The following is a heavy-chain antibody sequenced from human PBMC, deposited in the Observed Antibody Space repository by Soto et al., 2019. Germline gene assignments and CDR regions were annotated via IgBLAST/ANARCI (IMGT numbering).Heavy chain of an antibody. CDR2: IYYSGST. CDR1: GGSISSGGYY. V-gene: IGHV4-31*03. D-gene: IGHD4-17*01. J-gene: IGHJ4*02. Sequence: SETLSLTCTVSGGSISSGGYYWSWIRQHPGKGLEWIGYIYYSGSTYYNPSLKSRVTISVDTSKNQFSLKLSPVTAADTAVYYCARMLTSNYGGNFDYWGQGTLVTVSS. CDR3: ARMLTSNYGGNFDY.